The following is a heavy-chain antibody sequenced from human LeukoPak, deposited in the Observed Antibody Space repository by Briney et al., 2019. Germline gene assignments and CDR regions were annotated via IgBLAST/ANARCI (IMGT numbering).Heavy chain of an antibody. CDR1: GYTFTSYY. Sequence: EASVKVSCTASGYTFTSYYIHWVRQAPGRRLEWMGIFNPSGASTTYAQKFQGRVAMTRDTSTSTVYMELSSLRSEDTAVYYCAREEILARIRSFDYWGQGTLVTVSS. V-gene: IGHV1-46*01. CDR2: FNPSGAST. CDR3: AREEILARIRSFDY. J-gene: IGHJ4*02. D-gene: IGHD3-3*02.